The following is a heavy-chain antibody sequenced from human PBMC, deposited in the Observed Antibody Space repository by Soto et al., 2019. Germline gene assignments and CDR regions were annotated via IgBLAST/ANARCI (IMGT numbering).Heavy chain of an antibody. CDR2: INHNGST. CDR1: GGSFSGYY. J-gene: IGHJ3*02. D-gene: IGHD4-17*01. Sequence: QVQLQQWGAGLLKPSETLSLTCAVDGGSFSGYYWSSIRQPPGKGLEWIGEINHNGSTNYNPSLKSRVTISVDTSKNQFSLKLSSVAAADTAVYYCAKDPNGDYVGGFEMWGQGTKVTVSS. CDR3: AKDPNGDYVGGFEM. V-gene: IGHV4-34*01.